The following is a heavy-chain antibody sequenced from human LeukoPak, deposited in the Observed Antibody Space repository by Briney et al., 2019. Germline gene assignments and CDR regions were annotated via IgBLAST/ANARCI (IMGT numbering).Heavy chain of an antibody. Sequence: TSETLSLTCTVSGGSISSTSYYWGWIRQPPGKGLQWIGSIYYSGSTYYNPSLKSRVTISVDTSKNQFSLKLSSVTAADTAVYYCARDTSWSGWYALDYWGQGILVTVSS. CDR2: IYYSGST. D-gene: IGHD6-19*01. V-gene: IGHV4-39*07. CDR3: ARDTSWSGWYALDY. CDR1: GGSISSTSYY. J-gene: IGHJ4*02.